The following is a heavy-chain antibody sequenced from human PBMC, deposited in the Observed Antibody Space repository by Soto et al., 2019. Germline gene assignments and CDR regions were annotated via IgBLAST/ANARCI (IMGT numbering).Heavy chain of an antibody. D-gene: IGHD5-18*01. V-gene: IGHV1-18*01. CDR2: ISAYNGNT. CDR1: GYTFTSYG. Sequence: ASVKVSCKASGYTFTSYGISWVRQAPGQGLEWMGWISAYNGNTNYAQKLQGRVTMTTDTSTSTAYMELRSLRSDDTAVYYCARGLLIRYGKLYYYAMDVWGQGTTVTVSS. CDR3: ARGLLIRYGKLYYYAMDV. J-gene: IGHJ6*02.